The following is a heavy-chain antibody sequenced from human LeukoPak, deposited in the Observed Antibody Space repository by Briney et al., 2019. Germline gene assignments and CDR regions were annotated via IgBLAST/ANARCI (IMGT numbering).Heavy chain of an antibody. D-gene: IGHD1-1*01. J-gene: IGHJ6*03. CDR1: GGSVSSSNYY. V-gene: IGHV4-39*01. Sequence: PSETLSLTCTASGGSVSSSNYYWDWIRQPPGKGLEWIGNIYYSGSTYYNPSLKSRVSISVDTSRNQFSLKLSSVTAADTAVYYCARSYWAGTTTRGYYYYMDVWGKGTTVTVSS. CDR3: ARSYWAGTTTRGYYYYMDV. CDR2: IYYSGST.